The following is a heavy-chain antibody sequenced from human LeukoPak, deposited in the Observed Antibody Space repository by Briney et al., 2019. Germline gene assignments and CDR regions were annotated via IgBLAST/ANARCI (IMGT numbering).Heavy chain of an antibody. CDR2: MNPNSGNT. Sequence: ASVKVSCKASGYTFTSYDINWVRQATGQGLEWMGWMNPNSGNTGYAQKFQGRVTITTDESTSTAYMELSSLRSEDTAVYYCARDSGWNYILDYWGQGTLVTVSS. J-gene: IGHJ4*02. CDR3: ARDSGWNYILDY. CDR1: GYTFTSYD. D-gene: IGHD1-7*01. V-gene: IGHV1-8*03.